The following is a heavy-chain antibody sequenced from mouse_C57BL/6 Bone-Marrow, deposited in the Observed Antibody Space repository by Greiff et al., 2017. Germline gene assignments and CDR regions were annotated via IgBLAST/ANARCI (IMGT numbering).Heavy chain of an antibody. D-gene: IGHD2-3*01. CDR3: ARKRWLLRDWYFDV. V-gene: IGHV1-82*01. CDR1: GYAFSSSW. J-gene: IGHJ1*03. Sequence: QVQLQQSGPELVKPGASVKISCKASGYAFSSSWMNWVKQRPGKGLEWIGWIYPGDGDTNYNGKFTGKATLTADKSSSTAYMQLSSLTSEDSVVYFCARKRWLLRDWYFDVWGTGTTVTVSS. CDR2: IYPGDGDT.